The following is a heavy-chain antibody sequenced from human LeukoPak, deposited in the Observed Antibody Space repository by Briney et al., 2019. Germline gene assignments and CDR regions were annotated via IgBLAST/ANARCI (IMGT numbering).Heavy chain of an antibody. CDR2: IWYNGNTK. CDR1: GFTFRNYA. D-gene: IGHD5-18*01. J-gene: IGHJ4*02. V-gene: IGHV3-33*01. CDR3: ARDAETGYSYGYAPDF. Sequence: GGSLRLSCAASGFTFRNYAMHWVRQAPGKGLEWVAVIWYNGNTKYFADSVRGRFTISRDNSKNIVHLQMNSLRVEDTSIYSCARDAETGYSYGYAPDFCGQGPRVPVTS.